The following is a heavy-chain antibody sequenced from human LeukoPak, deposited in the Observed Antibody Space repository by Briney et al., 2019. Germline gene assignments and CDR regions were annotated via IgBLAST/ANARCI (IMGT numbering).Heavy chain of an antibody. D-gene: IGHD7-27*01. CDR3: ARGIRSGVWAFDI. V-gene: IGHV3-13*04. CDR1: GFTFSTYD. J-gene: IGHJ3*02. Sequence: PGGSLRLSCAASGFTFSTYDMYWVRQTTGEGLEWVSGMTTTGDTYYPGSVKGRFTISRENAKNSLYLQMNSLRAGDTAVYYCARGIRSGVWAFDIWGQGTMVTVSS. CDR2: MTTTGDT.